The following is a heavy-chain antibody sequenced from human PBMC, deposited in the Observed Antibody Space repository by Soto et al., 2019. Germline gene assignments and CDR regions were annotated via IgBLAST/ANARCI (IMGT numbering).Heavy chain of an antibody. D-gene: IGHD3-10*01. CDR2: INHSGST. J-gene: IGHJ3*02. V-gene: IGHV4-34*01. CDR3: ARVSHTVRGVMSSYSGRDAFDI. CDR1: GGSFSGYY. Sequence: SETLSLTCAVYGGSFSGYYWSWIRQPPGKGLEWIGEINHSGSTNYNPSLKSRVTISVDTSKNQFSLKLSSVTAADTAVYYCARVSHTVRGVMSSYSGRDAFDIWGQGTMVTVSS.